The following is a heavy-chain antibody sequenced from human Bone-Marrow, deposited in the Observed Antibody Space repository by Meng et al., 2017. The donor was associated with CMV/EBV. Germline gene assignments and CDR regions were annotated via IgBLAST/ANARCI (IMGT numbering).Heavy chain of an antibody. V-gene: IGHV3-21*01. CDR2: ISSSSSYI. Sequence: GESLKISCAASGFTFSSYSMNWVRQAPGKGLEWVSSISSSSSYIYYADSVKGRFTISRDNAKNSLYLQMNSLRAEDTAVYYCARGGNWIFYYYYGMDVWGQGTTVTVSS. CDR3: ARGGNWIFYYYYGMDV. J-gene: IGHJ6*02. D-gene: IGHD1-20*01. CDR1: GFTFSSYS.